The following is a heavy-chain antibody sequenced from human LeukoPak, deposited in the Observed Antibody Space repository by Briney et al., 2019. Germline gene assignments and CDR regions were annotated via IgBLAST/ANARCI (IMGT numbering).Heavy chain of an antibody. J-gene: IGHJ3*02. CDR2: IDHSGST. D-gene: IGHD3-10*01. Sequence: GSLRLSCAASGFTVSSNYMSWVRQPPRKGLEWIGEIDHSGSTNYNPSLQSRVTISVDTSKNQFSLKVSSVSAADTAVYYCARGNRPYGEHEAFDIWGHGTTVTVSP. CDR3: ARGNRPYGEHEAFDI. CDR1: GFTVSSNY. V-gene: IGHV4-34*01.